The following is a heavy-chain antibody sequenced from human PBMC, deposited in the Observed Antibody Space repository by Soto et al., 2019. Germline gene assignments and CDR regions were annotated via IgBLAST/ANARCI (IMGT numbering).Heavy chain of an antibody. CDR1: GGSISSYY. D-gene: IGHD2-21*02. CDR3: ARGGVTTYYYYMDV. Sequence: PSETLSLTCTVSGGSISSYYWSWIRQPPGKGLEWIGYIYYSGSTNYNPSLKSRVTISVDTSKNQFSLKLSSVTAADTAVYYCARGGVTTYYYYMDVWGKGTTVTVSS. V-gene: IGHV4-59*01. J-gene: IGHJ6*03. CDR2: IYYSGST.